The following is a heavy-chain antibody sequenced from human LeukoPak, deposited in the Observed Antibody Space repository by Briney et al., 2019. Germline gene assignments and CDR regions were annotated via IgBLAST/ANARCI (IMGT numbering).Heavy chain of an antibody. V-gene: IGHV5-51*01. J-gene: IGHJ4*02. CDR3: ARPIYFGSHD. D-gene: IGHD3-10*01. CDR1: GYNFPASW. Sequence: GESLKISCKGSGYNFPASWIGWVRQMPGKGLEWMAIIYPGDSNTKYSPSFQGQVTISADKSINTAYLQWSSLEASDTAMYYCARPIYFGSHDWGQGTLVTVSS. CDR2: IYPGDSNT.